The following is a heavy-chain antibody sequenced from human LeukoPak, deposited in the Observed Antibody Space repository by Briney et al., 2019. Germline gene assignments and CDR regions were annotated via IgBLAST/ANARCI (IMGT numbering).Heavy chain of an antibody. CDR1: GFTFSIYW. V-gene: IGHV3-7*01. CDR2: IKQDGSEK. CDR3: ARRRGTSTSHFFDY. J-gene: IGHJ4*02. D-gene: IGHD1-14*01. Sequence: GGSLRLSCAASGFTFSIYWMSWVRQAPGKGLEWVANIKQDGSEKYYVDSVKGRFTISRDNAKNSLYLQMNSLRPEDTAVYYCARRRGTSTSHFFDYWGQEALVTVSS.